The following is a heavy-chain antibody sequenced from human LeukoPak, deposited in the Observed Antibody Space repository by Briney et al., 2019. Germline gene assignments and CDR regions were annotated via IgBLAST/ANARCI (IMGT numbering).Heavy chain of an antibody. V-gene: IGHV1-2*02. CDR3: ASLWGVGVVTTPYYYYYMDV. J-gene: IGHJ6*03. D-gene: IGHD3-3*01. CDR2: INPNSGGT. Sequence: GASVKVSCKASGYAFTGYYMHWVRQAPGQGLEWMGWINPNSGGTNYAQKFQGRVTMTRDTSISTAYMELSRLRSDDTAVYYCASLWGVGVVTTPYYYYYMDVWGKGTTVTVSS. CDR1: GYAFTGYY.